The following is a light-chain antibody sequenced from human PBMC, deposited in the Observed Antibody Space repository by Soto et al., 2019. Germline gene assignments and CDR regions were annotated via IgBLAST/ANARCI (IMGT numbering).Light chain of an antibody. CDR1: QSVSRRF. J-gene: IGKJ1*01. CDR3: QQYGSSPPWT. Sequence: EIVLTQSPGTLSLFPGERATLSCRASQSVSRRFLAWYQQKPGQAPRLLIYGASSRATGIPDRFSGSGSGTDFTLTISRLEPEDFAVFYCQQYGSSPPWTFGQGTKVEIK. CDR2: GAS. V-gene: IGKV3-20*01.